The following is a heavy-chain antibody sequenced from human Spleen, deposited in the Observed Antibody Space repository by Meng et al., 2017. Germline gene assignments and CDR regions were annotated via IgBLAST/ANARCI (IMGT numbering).Heavy chain of an antibody. CDR2: ISFDGSTK. Sequence: GGSLRLSCAASGFTFSSYSMNWVRQAPGKGLEWVAVISFDGSTKYYTDSVKGRFTISRDNSKNTLYLEMNSLRSDDTAVYYCSKTDFRKEGDYWGQGTLVTVSS. CDR3: SKTDFRKEGDY. D-gene: IGHD1-14*01. CDR1: GFTFSSYS. V-gene: IGHV3-30*12. J-gene: IGHJ4*02.